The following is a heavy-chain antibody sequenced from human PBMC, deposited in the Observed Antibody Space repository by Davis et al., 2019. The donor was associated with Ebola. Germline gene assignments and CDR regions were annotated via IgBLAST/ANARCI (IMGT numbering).Heavy chain of an antibody. CDR2: ISSDGTNK. D-gene: IGHD3-10*01. J-gene: IGHJ4*02. V-gene: IGHV3-30-3*01. CDR1: GFTFSSYG. CDR3: ARDRYGERFFDY. Sequence: GESLKISCAASGFTFSSYGLHWVRQAPGKGLEWVAVISSDGTNKYYADSVKGRFTISRDNSKNTLYLQINSLRAEDTAVYYCARDRYGERFFDYWGQGTLVTVSS.